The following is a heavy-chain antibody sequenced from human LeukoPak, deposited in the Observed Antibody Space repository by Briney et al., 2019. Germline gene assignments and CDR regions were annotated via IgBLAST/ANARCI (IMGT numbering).Heavy chain of an antibody. CDR2: ISSTSTFI. CDR3: ARDYFDSSGYPQTYYHYYMDV. V-gene: IGHV3-21*01. D-gene: IGHD3-22*01. Sequence: PGGSLRLSCAASGFTFSRYSMNWVRQAPGKGLEWVASISSTSTFIYSADSVKGRFTISRDAAKNSLFLQMNSLRAEDTAIYYCARDYFDSSGYPQTYYHYYMDVWGKGTTVTVSS. J-gene: IGHJ6*03. CDR1: GFTFSRYS.